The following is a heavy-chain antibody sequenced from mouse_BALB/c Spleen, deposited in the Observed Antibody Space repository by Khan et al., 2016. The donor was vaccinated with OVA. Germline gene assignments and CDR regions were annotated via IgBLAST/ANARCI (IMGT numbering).Heavy chain of an antibody. J-gene: IGHJ4*01. Sequence: EVQLQESGPGLVKPYQSLSLTCTVTGYSITCDYAWNWIRQFPGTNLEWMGYISYSGRTTYHPSLKSRISLTRDTSKNQFLLQLNSVTTEDTATVYFASELGRYYAMDYWGQGTSVTVSS. V-gene: IGHV3-2*02. CDR3: ASELGRYYAMDY. CDR2: ISYSGRT. CDR1: GYSITCDYA.